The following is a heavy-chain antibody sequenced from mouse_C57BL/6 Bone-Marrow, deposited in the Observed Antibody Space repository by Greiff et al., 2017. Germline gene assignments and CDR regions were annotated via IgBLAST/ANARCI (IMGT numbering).Heavy chain of an antibody. CDR3: ARGDDDYEGAY. Sequence: EVQLQQSGPELVKPGASVMISCKASGYTFTDYYMNWVKQSHGKSLEWIGDINPNNGGTSYNQKFKGKATLTVDKYSSTAYIELRSLTSEDSAVYYCARGDDDYEGAYWGQGTLVTVSA. D-gene: IGHD2-4*01. J-gene: IGHJ3*01. CDR2: INPNNGGT. V-gene: IGHV1-26*01. CDR1: GYTFTDYY.